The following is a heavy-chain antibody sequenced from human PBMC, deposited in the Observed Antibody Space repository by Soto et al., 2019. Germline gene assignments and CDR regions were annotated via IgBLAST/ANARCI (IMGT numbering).Heavy chain of an antibody. V-gene: IGHV3-23*01. CDR1: GFTFSSYA. J-gene: IGHJ4*02. CDR3: AKDRTVLRYFDY. Sequence: EVQLLESGGGLVQPGGSLRLSCAASGFTFSSYAMSWVRQAPGTGLEWVSAISGSGGSTYYADSVKGRFTISRDNSKNTLYLQMNSLRAEDTAVYYCAKDRTVLRYFDYWGQGTLVTVSS. CDR2: ISGSGGST. D-gene: IGHD3-9*01.